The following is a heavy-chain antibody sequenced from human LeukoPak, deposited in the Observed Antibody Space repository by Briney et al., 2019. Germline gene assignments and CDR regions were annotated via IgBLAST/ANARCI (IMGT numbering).Heavy chain of an antibody. D-gene: IGHD4/OR15-4a*01. CDR3: AKQSGADRGHLDF. J-gene: IGHJ4*02. V-gene: IGHV3-30*18. CDR1: GFTFSSYA. CDR2: ISYDGSNK. Sequence: GGSLRLSCAASGFTFSSYAMHWVRQAPGKGLEWVAIISYDGSNKYYADSVKGRFTISRDNSKNTLYLQMNSQRPEDTAVYYCAKQSGADRGHLDFWGQGTLVTVSS.